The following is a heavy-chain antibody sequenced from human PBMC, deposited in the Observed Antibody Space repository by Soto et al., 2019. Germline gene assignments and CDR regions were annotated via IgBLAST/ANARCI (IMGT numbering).Heavy chain of an antibody. CDR2: INAGNGNT. D-gene: IGHD3-22*01. V-gene: IGHV1-3*01. J-gene: IGHJ5*02. Sequence: ASVKVSCKASGYTFTNYAMHWVRQAPGQRLEWMGWINAGNGNTKYSQKFQERVTITRDMSTSTAYMELSSLRSEDTAVYYCAATSPDLFCDSSGYPYNWFDPWGQGTLVTVSS. CDR1: GYTFTNYA. CDR3: AATSPDLFCDSSGYPYNWFDP.